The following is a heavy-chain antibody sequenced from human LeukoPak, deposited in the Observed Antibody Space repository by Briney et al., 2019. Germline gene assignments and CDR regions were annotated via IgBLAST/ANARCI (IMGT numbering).Heavy chain of an antibody. CDR1: WYSLTSYW. Sequence: GESLKISCKGSWYSLTSYWIAWVRQMPGEGLEYKGIVHPSDSNTRYSPSFQGQVTFSADKSISAAYLQWSSLKASDTAMYYCARHTKDDYNRRLGYWGQGTLVTVTS. CDR2: VHPSDSNT. V-gene: IGHV5-51*01. J-gene: IGHJ4*02. D-gene: IGHD5-24*01. CDR3: ARHTKDDYNRRLGY.